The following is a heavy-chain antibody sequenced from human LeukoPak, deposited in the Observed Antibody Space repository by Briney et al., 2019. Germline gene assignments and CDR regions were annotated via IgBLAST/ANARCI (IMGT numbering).Heavy chain of an antibody. CDR2: IYHSGST. J-gene: IGHJ4*02. V-gene: IGHV4-38-2*02. D-gene: IGHD3-3*01. Sequence: SETLSLTCTVSGYSISSGYHWGWIRQPPGKGLEWIGSIYHSGSTYYNPSLKSRVTISVDTSKNQFSLKLSSVTAADTAVYYCARGKNLLEFWGQGTLVTVSS. CDR3: ARGKNLLEF. CDR1: GYSISSGYH.